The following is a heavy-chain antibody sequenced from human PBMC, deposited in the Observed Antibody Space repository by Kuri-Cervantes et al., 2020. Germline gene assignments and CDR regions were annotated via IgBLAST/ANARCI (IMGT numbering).Heavy chain of an antibody. CDR3: AREHIVGATTRYYFDY. Sequence: GGSLRLSCAASGFTFSSYAMHWVRQAPGKGLEWVAVIWYDGSNKYYADSVKGRFTISRDNSKNTLYLQMNSLRAEDTAVYYCAREHIVGATTRYYFDYWGQGTLVTVSS. J-gene: IGHJ4*02. CDR1: GFTFSSYA. CDR2: IWYDGSNK. V-gene: IGHV3-33*08. D-gene: IGHD1-26*01.